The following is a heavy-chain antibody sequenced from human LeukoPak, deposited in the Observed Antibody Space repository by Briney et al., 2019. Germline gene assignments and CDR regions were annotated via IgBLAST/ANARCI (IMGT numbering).Heavy chain of an antibody. CDR1: GFSISSYY. Sequence: SETLSLTCTASGFSISSYYWSWIRQPPGKGLEWIGYIYYSGSTNYNPSLKSRVTISVDTSRTQFSLKLSSVTAADTVVYYCASGGGSSAQFDYWGQGTLVTVSS. V-gene: IGHV4-59*01. J-gene: IGHJ4*02. D-gene: IGHD3-16*01. CDR2: IYYSGST. CDR3: ASGGGSSAQFDY.